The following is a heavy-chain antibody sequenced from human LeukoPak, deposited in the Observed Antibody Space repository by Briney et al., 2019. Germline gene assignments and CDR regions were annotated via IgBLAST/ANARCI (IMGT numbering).Heavy chain of an antibody. Sequence: ASVKVSCKASGYTFASYGISWVRQAPGQGLEWMGWISAYNGNTNYAQKLQGRVTMTTDTSTSTAYMELRSLRSDDTAVYYCARDRGPAAIRGYYFDYWGQGTLVTVSS. CDR1: GYTFASYG. J-gene: IGHJ4*02. CDR2: ISAYNGNT. CDR3: ARDRGPAAIRGYYFDY. V-gene: IGHV1-18*01. D-gene: IGHD2-2*02.